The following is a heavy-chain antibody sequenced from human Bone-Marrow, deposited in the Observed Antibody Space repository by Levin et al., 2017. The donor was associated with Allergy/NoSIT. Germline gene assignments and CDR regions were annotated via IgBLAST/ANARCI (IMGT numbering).Heavy chain of an antibody. V-gene: IGHV4-31*03. D-gene: IGHD1-1*01. CDR3: ARLDGYSFDY. CDR1: AGSISSAGYH. CDR2: ISYRGST. Sequence: PSETLSLTCTVSAGSISSAGYHWTWIRQYPGKGLEWIGYISYRGSTYFNPSLKSRLTMSIDTSEQHFSLNLTSVSAADTAIYYCARLDGYSFDYWGQGALVTVSS. J-gene: IGHJ4*02.